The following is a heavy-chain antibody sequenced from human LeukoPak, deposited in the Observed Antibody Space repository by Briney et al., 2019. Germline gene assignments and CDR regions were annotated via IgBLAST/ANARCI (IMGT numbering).Heavy chain of an antibody. CDR3: ARSLNYCPNYYYFDY. Sequence: SETLSLTCAVYGGSFSGYYWSWIRQPPGKGLEWIGEINHSGSTNYNPSLKSRVTISVDTSKNQFSLKLSSVTAADTAVYYCARSLNYCPNYYYFDYWGQGTLVTVSS. J-gene: IGHJ4*02. CDR1: GGSFSGYY. V-gene: IGHV4-34*01. CDR2: INHSGST. D-gene: IGHD2-8*01.